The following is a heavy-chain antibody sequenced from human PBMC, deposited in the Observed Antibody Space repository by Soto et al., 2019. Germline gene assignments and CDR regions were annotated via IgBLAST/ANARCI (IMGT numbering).Heavy chain of an antibody. V-gene: IGHV4-59*01. D-gene: IGHD5-18*01. CDR3: ARGAADTAMVDS. CDR1: GGSIRSYY. Sequence: PSESLSLTCTVSGGSIRSYYWTWIRQPPGKGLEWLGYIFYSGSTFYNPSLKSRVTISIHTSKSQFSLQLTSVTAADTAVYYCARGAADTAMVDSWGQGTLVTVSS. CDR2: IFYSGST. J-gene: IGHJ4*02.